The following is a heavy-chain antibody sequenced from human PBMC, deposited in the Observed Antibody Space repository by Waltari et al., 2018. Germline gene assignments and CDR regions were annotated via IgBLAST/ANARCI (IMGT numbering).Heavy chain of an antibody. CDR3: VRDLVGAPY. J-gene: IGHJ4*02. V-gene: IGHV3-72*01. CDR1: GFSLSDRY. CDR2: TRDKAHFYTA. D-gene: IGHD1-26*01. Sequence: EVLLVASGGGLVQPGGSLSLSCAASGFSLSDRYMDWVRQAPGKGLEWIGRTRDKAHFYTAEYAASVRGRFTISTDESTNSQYLQMNSLKTEDTAVYYCVRDLVGAPYWGQGTLVTVPS.